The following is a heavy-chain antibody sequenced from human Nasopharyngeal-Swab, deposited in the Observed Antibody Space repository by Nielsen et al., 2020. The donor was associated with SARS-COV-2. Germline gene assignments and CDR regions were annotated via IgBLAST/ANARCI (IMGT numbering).Heavy chain of an antibody. CDR1: GFTFSSYG. J-gene: IGHJ6*03. Sequence: GESLKISCAASGFTFSSYGMHWVRQAPGKGLEWVAVIWYDGSNKYYADSVKGRFTISRDNSKNTLHLQMNSLRAEDTAVYYCARDRCSSTSCYYYYYMDVWGKGTTVTVSS. V-gene: IGHV3-33*01. CDR2: IWYDGSNK. D-gene: IGHD2-2*01. CDR3: ARDRCSSTSCYYYYYMDV.